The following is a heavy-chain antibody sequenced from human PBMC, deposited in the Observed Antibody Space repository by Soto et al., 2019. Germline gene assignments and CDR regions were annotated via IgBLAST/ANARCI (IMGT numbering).Heavy chain of an antibody. D-gene: IGHD1-20*01. V-gene: IGHV3-30*03. CDR1: GFTFSSYG. J-gene: IGHJ4*02. CDR2: ISYDGSNK. CDR3: ARESITPPRFFDY. Sequence: PGGSLRLSCAASGFTFSSYGMHWVRQAPGKGLEWVAVISYDGSNKYYADSVKGRFTISRDNTKNSLFLQVTSLRADDTAVYFCARESITPPRFFDYWGQGTLVTVSS.